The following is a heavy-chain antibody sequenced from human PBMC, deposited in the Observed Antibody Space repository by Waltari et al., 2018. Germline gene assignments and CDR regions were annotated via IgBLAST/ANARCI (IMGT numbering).Heavy chain of an antibody. CDR2: ISDSGGTT. CDR3: AKGKGGVVGATNFDY. CDR1: GFTFSSHG. J-gene: IGHJ4*02. V-gene: IGHV3-23*01. D-gene: IGHD1-26*01. Sequence: EVLLLGSGGGLVQAGGSLRLSCAASGFTFSSHGMTWVRKAPGKGLEWVSAISDSGGTTYYADSVKGHFTISRDNSKNTLYLQMNSLRAEDTAVYYCAKGKGGVVGATNFDYWGQGTLVTVSS.